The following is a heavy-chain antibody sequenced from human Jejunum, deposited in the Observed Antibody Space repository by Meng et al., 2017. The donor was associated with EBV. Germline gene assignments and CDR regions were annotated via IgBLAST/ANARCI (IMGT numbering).Heavy chain of an antibody. CDR1: GDNIDGSHG. J-gene: IGHJ5*02. CDR2: IFQSGNT. CDR3: ASGLYYDFWSGSWAGEWFET. Sequence: QVQLQESGPGLVKPSGTLSLTCVGSGDNIDGSHGWSWVRKSPEKGLEWIGEIFQSGNTNYNPSLKSRVTISVDTSKSQFYLKMNSLTAADTAVYNCASGLYYDFWSGSWAGEWFETWGQGNLVTVSS. V-gene: IGHV4-4*02. D-gene: IGHD3-3*01.